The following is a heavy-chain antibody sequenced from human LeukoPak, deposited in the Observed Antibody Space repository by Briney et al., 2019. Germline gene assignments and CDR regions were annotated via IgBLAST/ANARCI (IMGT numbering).Heavy chain of an antibody. CDR2: IYHSGST. CDR3: ARGTGIAAAGTRY. CDR1: GGSISSGGYY. Sequence: SETLSLTCTVSGGSISSGGYYWSWIRQPPGKGLEWIGYIYHSGSTYYNPSLKSRVTISVDTSKNQFSLKLSSVTAADTAVYYCARGTGIAAAGTRYWGQGTLVTVSS. J-gene: IGHJ4*02. D-gene: IGHD6-13*01. V-gene: IGHV4-30-2*01.